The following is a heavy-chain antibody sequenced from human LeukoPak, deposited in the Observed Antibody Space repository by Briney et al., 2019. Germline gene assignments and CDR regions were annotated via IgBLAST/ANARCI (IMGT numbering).Heavy chain of an antibody. D-gene: IGHD3-22*01. CDR3: ARNKWNYYDSSGYYFFDY. V-gene: IGHV1-46*01. CDR2: INPSGGST. J-gene: IGHJ4*02. CDR1: GYTFTSYY. Sequence: ASVKVSCKASGYTFTSYYMHWVRQAPGQGLEWMGIINPSGGSTSYAQKFQGRVTMTRDTSTSTVYMELSSLRSEDTAVHYCARNKWNYYDSSGYYFFDYWGQGTLVTVSS.